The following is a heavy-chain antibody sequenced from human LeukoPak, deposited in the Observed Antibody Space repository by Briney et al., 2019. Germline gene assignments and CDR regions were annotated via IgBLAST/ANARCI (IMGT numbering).Heavy chain of an antibody. CDR3: ARVSYGDYVVAWFDP. J-gene: IGHJ5*02. CDR2: ISAYNGNT. Sequence: EASVTVSCKASGYTFTVHYLHWVRQAPGQGLEWMGWISAYNGNTNYAQKLQGRVTMTTDTSTSTAYMELRSLRSDDTAVYYCARVSYGDYVVAWFDPWGQGTLVTVSS. CDR1: GYTFTVHY. D-gene: IGHD4-17*01. V-gene: IGHV1-18*04.